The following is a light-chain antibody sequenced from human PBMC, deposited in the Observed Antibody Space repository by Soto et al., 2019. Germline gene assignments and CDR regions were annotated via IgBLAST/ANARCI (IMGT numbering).Light chain of an antibody. CDR1: SSDVGGYNY. Sequence: QSALTQPASVSGSPGQSITISCTGTSSDVGGYNYVSWYQQHPGKAPKLMIYDVTNRPSGVSNRFSGSKSGNTASLTISGLQHEDEADYYCSSYTSSSSVIFGGGTQLTVL. J-gene: IGLJ2*01. V-gene: IGLV2-14*03. CDR3: SSYTSSSSVI. CDR2: DVT.